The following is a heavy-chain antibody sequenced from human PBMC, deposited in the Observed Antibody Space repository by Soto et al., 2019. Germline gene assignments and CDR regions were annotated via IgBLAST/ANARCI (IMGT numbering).Heavy chain of an antibody. CDR1: RFTFSSYW. CDR3: ARGSDFWSGYYPYYYYGMDV. V-gene: IGHV3-74*01. Sequence: GGSLRLSCAASRFTFSSYWMHWVRQAPGKGLVWISRINSDGSSTSYADSVKGRFTIYRDNAKITLYLQMNSLRAEDTAVYYCARGSDFWSGYYPYYYYGMDVCGQGTTVTVSS. J-gene: IGHJ6*02. CDR2: INSDGSST. D-gene: IGHD3-3*01.